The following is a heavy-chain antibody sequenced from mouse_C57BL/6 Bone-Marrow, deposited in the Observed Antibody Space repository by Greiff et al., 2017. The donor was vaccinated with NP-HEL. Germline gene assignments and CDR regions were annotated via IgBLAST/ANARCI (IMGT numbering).Heavy chain of an antibody. J-gene: IGHJ3*01. V-gene: IGHV1-39*01. CDR3: ARARTGGGSSPWFAY. Sequence: LQQSGPELVKPGASVKISCKASGYSFTDYNMNWVKQSNGKSLEWIGVINPNYGTTSYNQKFKGKATLTVDQSSSTAYMQLNSLTSEDSAVYYCARARTGGGSSPWFAYWGQGTLVTVSA. CDR1: GYSFTDYN. CDR2: INPNYGTT. D-gene: IGHD1-1*01.